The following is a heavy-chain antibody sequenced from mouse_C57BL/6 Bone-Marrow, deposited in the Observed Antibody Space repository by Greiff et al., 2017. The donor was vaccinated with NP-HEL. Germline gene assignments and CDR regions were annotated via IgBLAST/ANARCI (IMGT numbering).Heavy chain of an antibody. CDR3: ARKRDYYDYDDAMDY. V-gene: IGHV1-18*01. CDR1: GYTFTDYN. Sequence: VQLQQSGPELVKPGASVKIPCKASGYTFTDYNMDWVKQSHGKSLEWIGDINPNNGGTIYNQKFKGKATLTVDKYSSTAYMELRRLTSEDTAVYYCARKRDYYDYDDAMDYWGQGTSVTVSS. D-gene: IGHD2-4*01. J-gene: IGHJ4*01. CDR2: INPNNGGT.